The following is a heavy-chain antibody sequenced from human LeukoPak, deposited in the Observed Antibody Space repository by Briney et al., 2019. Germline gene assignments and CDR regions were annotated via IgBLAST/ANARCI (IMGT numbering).Heavy chain of an antibody. J-gene: IGHJ4*02. D-gene: IGHD6-25*01. CDR2: INPNSGGT. V-gene: IGHV1-2*02. CDR3: ATSSGSAVFPFEY. Sequence: GASVKVSCKTSGYTFTSNYMHWVRQAPGRGLQWLGWINPNSGGTILPQQFRGRLTLTRDMSVSTAFLDLSGLTSDDTAVYYCATSSGSAVFPFEYWGQGTLVIVSS. CDR1: GYTFTSNY.